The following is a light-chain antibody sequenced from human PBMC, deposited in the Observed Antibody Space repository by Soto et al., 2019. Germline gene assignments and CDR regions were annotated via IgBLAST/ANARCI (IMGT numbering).Light chain of an antibody. CDR1: QSVLYSSNNKNY. V-gene: IGKV4-1*01. CDR2: WAS. Sequence: DIVMTQSPDSLAVSLGERATINCKSGQSVLYSSNNKNYLAWYQQKPGQPPNLLIYWASTRESGGPDRFSGSGSGTDFTLTISSLQAEDVAVYYCQQYYSSPLTFGQGTKVDIK. CDR3: QQYYSSPLT. J-gene: IGKJ1*01.